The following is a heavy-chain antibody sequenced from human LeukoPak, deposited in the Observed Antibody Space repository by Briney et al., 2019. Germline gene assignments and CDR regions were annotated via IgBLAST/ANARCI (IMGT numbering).Heavy chain of an antibody. V-gene: IGHV4-4*07. CDR3: ARVKSCSSTSCYTGYYYYYMDV. J-gene: IGHJ6*03. D-gene: IGHD2-2*02. CDR2: IYTSGST. Sequence: PSETLSLTCTVSGGSISSYYWSWIRQPAGKGLEWIGRIYTSGSTNYNPSLKSRVTMSVDTSKNQFSLKLSSVTAADTAVYYCARVKSCSSTSCYTGYYYYYMDVWGKGTTVTVSS. CDR1: GGSISSYY.